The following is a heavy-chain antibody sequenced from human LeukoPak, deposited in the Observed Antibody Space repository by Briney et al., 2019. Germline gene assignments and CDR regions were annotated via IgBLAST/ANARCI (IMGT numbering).Heavy chain of an antibody. J-gene: IGHJ6*02. V-gene: IGHV4-39*01. Sequence: SETLSLTCTVSGGSISSSIYYWGWIRQAPGKGLEWIATMHYSGSTYYNLSLKSRVTISVDTSKNQFSLRLSSVTAADTAVYYCASIRAAGNYYDGMDVWGQGTTVTVSS. D-gene: IGHD6-13*01. CDR3: ASIRAAGNYYDGMDV. CDR1: GGSISSSIYY. CDR2: MHYSGST.